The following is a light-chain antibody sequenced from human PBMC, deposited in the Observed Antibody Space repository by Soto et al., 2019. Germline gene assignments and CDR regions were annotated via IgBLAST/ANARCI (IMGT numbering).Light chain of an antibody. CDR3: QPIYSAPLT. J-gene: IGKJ4*01. V-gene: IGKV1-39*01. CDR2: AAS. CDR1: QSITTY. Sequence: DIQMTQSPSSLSASVGDRVTITCRASQSITTYLNWYRQKPWKAPKLLIYAASSFQSGVPSRFSGSGSATEFHLSIRSLQPEDFAPYFCQPIYSAPLTFGGGNKVEI.